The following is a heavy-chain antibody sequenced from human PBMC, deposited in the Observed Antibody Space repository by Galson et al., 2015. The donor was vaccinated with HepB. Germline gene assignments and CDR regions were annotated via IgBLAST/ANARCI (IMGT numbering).Heavy chain of an antibody. Sequence: SLRLSCAASGFNFGDFAINWVRQAPGKGLEWVGFIRSNPYGGATEYDASVKGRFSISRDDSRSIAYLQMNSLKTEDTAVYYCTRKLWFAENAFDIWGQGTMVTVSS. CDR1: GFNFGDFA. CDR2: IRSNPYGGAT. J-gene: IGHJ3*02. D-gene: IGHD3-10*01. CDR3: TRKLWFAENAFDI. V-gene: IGHV3-49*04.